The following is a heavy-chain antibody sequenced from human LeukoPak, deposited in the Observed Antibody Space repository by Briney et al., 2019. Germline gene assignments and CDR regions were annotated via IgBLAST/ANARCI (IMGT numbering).Heavy chain of an antibody. Sequence: TSETLSLTCTVSGGSISSYYWSWIRQPPGKGLEWIGEINHSGSTNYNPSLKSRVTISVDTSKNQFSLKLSSVTAADTAVYYCARALGYCSSTSCGDYYMDVWGKGTTVTVSS. D-gene: IGHD2-2*01. CDR3: ARALGYCSSTSCGDYYMDV. V-gene: IGHV4-34*01. CDR1: GGSISSYY. CDR2: INHSGST. J-gene: IGHJ6*03.